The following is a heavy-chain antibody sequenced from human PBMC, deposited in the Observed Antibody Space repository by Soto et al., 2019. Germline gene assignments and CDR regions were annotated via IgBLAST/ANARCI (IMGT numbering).Heavy chain of an antibody. CDR3: ALGEESRYDYYGMDV. V-gene: IGHV3-48*01. CDR2: ISSSSSTI. CDR1: GLTFSSYS. Sequence: EVQLVESGGGLVQRGGSLRLSCAASGLTFSSYSMNWVRQAPGKGLEWVSYISSSSSTIYYADSVKGRFTISRDTAKNSLYLQMNSLRAEDTAVYYCALGEESRYDYYGMDVWGQGTTVTVSS. J-gene: IGHJ6*02.